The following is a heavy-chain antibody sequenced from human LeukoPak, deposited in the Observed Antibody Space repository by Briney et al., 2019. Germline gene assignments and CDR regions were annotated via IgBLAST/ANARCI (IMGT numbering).Heavy chain of an antibody. CDR3: ATKQWLAPPPDS. D-gene: IGHD6-19*01. J-gene: IGHJ4*02. V-gene: IGHV3-74*01. CDR1: GFTFSKYL. CDR2: INTDGTVT. Sequence: PGGSLRLSCAASGFTFSKYLMLWVRQAPGKGLESVSRINTDGTVTTYADSVKGRFTVSRDNADSTMFLQMNSVRDEDTAVYYCATKQWLAPPPDSWGQGTPVTVSS.